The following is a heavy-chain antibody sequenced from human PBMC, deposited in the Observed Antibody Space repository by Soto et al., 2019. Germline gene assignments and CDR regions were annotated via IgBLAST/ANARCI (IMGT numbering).Heavy chain of an antibody. CDR2: IYWDDDK. J-gene: IGHJ4*02. CDR3: AHRRGSDDFDY. D-gene: IGHD3-16*01. V-gene: IGHV2-5*02. Sequence: GLDLEWLALIYWDDDKRYSPSLKSRLTITKDTSKNQVVLTMTNMDPVDTATYYCAHRRGSDDFDYWGQGTLVTVSS.